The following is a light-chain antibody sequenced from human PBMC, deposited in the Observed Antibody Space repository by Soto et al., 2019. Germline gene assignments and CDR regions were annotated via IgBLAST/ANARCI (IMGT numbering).Light chain of an antibody. V-gene: IGKV1-5*03. CDR3: QQYNSYSRYT. Sequence: DIQMTQSPSTLSASVGDRVAITCRASQSISSWLAWYQQKPGKAPKLLIYKASSLEIGVPSRFSGSGSGTEFTLTISSLQPDDFATYYCQQYNSYSRYTFGQGTKLEIK. CDR1: QSISSW. CDR2: KAS. J-gene: IGKJ2*01.